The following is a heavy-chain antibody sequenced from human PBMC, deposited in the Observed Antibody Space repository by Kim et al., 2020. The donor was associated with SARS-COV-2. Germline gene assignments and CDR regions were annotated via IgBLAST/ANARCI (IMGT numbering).Heavy chain of an antibody. CDR2: ISRNGSTI. J-gene: IGHJ4*02. D-gene: IGHD5-12*01. V-gene: IGHV3-48*03. CDR3: ARDGNTGYEDYYFDD. CDR1: GFSFSSYD. Sequence: GGSLRLSCAASGFSFSSYDLNWVRQAPGKGLEWVSSISRNGSTIYYADSVKGRFTISRDNAKNTLYLQMNNLRAGDTAVYYCARDGNTGYEDYYFDDWGEGTLVSVSS.